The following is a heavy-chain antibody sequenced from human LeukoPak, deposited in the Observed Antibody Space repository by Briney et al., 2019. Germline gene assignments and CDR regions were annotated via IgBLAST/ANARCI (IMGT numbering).Heavy chain of an antibody. V-gene: IGHV4-61*02. CDR1: GGSISSGDYY. J-gene: IGHJ4*02. D-gene: IGHD4-17*01. CDR3: AGVDYGDYYFDY. CDR2: IYTGGST. Sequence: PSQTLSLTCTVSGGSISSGDYYWSWIRQPAGKGLEWIGRIYTGGSTNYNPSLKSRVTMSVDTSKNQFSLKLSSVTAADTAVYYCAGVDYGDYYFDYWGQGTLVTVSS.